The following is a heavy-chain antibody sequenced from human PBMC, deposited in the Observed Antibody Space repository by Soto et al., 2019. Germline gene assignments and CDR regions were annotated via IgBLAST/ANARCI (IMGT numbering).Heavy chain of an antibody. CDR2: INAGNGNT. D-gene: IGHD5-18*01. J-gene: IGHJ4*02. CDR3: AREGVGRLERGYSYAARRYYFDY. Sequence: QVQLVQSGAEVKKPGASVKVSCKASGYTFTSYAMHWVRQAPGQRLEWMGGINAGNGNTKYSQKFQGRVTITRDTSASTAYMERSSLRADDTAVYYCAREGVGRLERGYSYAARRYYFDYWGQGTLVTVSS. CDR1: GYTFTSYA. V-gene: IGHV1-3*01.